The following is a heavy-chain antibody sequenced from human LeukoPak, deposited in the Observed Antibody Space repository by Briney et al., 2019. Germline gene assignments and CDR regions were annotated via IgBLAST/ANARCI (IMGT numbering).Heavy chain of an antibody. J-gene: IGHJ4*02. CDR2: IYYTGST. V-gene: IGHV4-61*05. D-gene: IGHD3-10*01. Sequence: SETLSLTCTVSGGSISSSSYYWGWIRQPPGKGLEWIGYIYYTGSTNYNPSLKSRVTISIDTSKNQFSLKLSSVTAADTAIYYCARGSRYYGSGSYYRFDYWGQGALVTVSS. CDR3: ARGSRYYGSGSYYRFDY. CDR1: GGSISSSSYY.